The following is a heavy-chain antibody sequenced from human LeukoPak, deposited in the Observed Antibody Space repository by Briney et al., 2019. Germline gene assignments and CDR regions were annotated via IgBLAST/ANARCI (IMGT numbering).Heavy chain of an antibody. V-gene: IGHV4-59*08. D-gene: IGHD5-18*01. CDR2: IYYSGST. Sequence: SESLSLTCTVSGGSISSYYWSWIRQPPGKGLEWIGYIYYSGSTNYNPSLKSRVTISVDTSKNQFSLKLSSVTAADTAVYYCARPGVGSGRYGAFDIWGQGTMVTVSS. CDR3: ARPGVGSGRYGAFDI. CDR1: GGSISSYY. J-gene: IGHJ3*02.